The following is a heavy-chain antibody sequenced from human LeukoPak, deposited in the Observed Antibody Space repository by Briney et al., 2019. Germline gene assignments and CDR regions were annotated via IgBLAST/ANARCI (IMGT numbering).Heavy chain of an antibody. J-gene: IGHJ3*02. D-gene: IGHD1-26*01. CDR3: AVGLTI. Sequence: PGTSLRLSCAASGFTFDNYAMNWVRQAPGKGLEWVALISNDGTNKYYADSVKGRFTMSRDNSKSTVYLQVNSLRAEDTAVYYCAVGLTICGQGTMVTVSS. V-gene: IGHV3-30-3*01. CDR1: GFTFDNYA. CDR2: ISNDGTNK.